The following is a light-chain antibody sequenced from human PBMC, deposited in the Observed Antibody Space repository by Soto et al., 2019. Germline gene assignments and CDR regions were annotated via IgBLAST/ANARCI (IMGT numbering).Light chain of an antibody. CDR2: GAS. CDR3: QQYGSSPMT. CDR1: QSVSSSY. Sequence: EIVLTQSACTLSLSPGERATLSCRASQSVSSSYLAWYQQKPGQAPRLLLYGASTRATGIPDRFSGSGSGTDFTLTISRLEPEDFAVYYCQQYGSSPMTFGQGTRLEIK. V-gene: IGKV3-20*01. J-gene: IGKJ5*01.